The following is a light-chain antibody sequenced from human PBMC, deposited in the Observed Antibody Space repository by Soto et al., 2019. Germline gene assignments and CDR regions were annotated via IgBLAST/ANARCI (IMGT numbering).Light chain of an antibody. Sequence: DIQMTQSPSTLSASVGDRVAITCRASQSISQWVAWYQQKPGRAPELLIYDASKLKSGVPSRFSGSGSGTEFSLTITSLQPDDSAMYYCQQYNGSSWTFGRGTKVEIK. CDR3: QQYNGSSWT. J-gene: IGKJ1*01. CDR2: DAS. CDR1: QSISQW. V-gene: IGKV1-5*01.